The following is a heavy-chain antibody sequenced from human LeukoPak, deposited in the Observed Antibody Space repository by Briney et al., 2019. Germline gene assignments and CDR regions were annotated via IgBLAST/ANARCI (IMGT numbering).Heavy chain of an antibody. CDR2: IFSSGST. Sequence: SETLSLTCTVSGGSISGYYWSWIRQPPGKGLEGSGDIFSSGSTKYNPSLKSRGTISVDTSKNQFSLKLSSVTAADTAVYYCAREGYSYGYDYWGQASLVTVSS. D-gene: IGHD5-18*01. J-gene: IGHJ4*02. V-gene: IGHV4-59*01. CDR3: AREGYSYGYDY. CDR1: GGSISGYY.